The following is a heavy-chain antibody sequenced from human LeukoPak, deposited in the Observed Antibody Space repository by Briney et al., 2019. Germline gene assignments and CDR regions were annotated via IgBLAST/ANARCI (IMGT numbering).Heavy chain of an antibody. CDR2: ISSSTNTI. CDR1: GFPFTLYN. V-gene: IGHV3-48*04. J-gene: IGHJ6*03. CDR3: ARDSESVYDFWSGESYYYYMDV. Sequence: GGSLRLSCEVSGFPFTLYNMNWVRQAPGKGLEWLSYISSSTNTIYYADSVKGRFTISRDNAKNSLYLQMNGLGAEDTAVYYCARDSESVYDFWSGESYYYYMDVWGKGTTVTVSS. D-gene: IGHD3-3*01.